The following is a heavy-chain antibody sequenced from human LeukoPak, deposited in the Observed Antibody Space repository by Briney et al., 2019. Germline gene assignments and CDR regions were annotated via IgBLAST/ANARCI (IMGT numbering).Heavy chain of an antibody. D-gene: IGHD2-2*01. V-gene: IGHV3-30-3*01. CDR2: ISYDGSNK. J-gene: IGHJ4*02. Sequence: GRSLRLSCAASGFTFSSYAMHWVRQAPGKGLEWVAVISYDGSNKYYADSVKGRFTISRDNSKNTLYLQMNSLRAEDTAVYYCAKGGGYCSSTSCSSGYWGQGTLVTVSS. CDR1: GFTFSSYA. CDR3: AKGGGYCSSTSCSSGY.